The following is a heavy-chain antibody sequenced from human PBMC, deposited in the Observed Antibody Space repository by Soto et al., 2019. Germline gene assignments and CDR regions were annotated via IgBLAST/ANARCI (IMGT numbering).Heavy chain of an antibody. CDR3: ARVGFGELLAHGMDV. CDR1: GGSISSGDYY. CDR2: IYYSGST. Sequence: QVQLQESGPGLVKPSQTLSLTCTVSGGSISSGDYYWSWIRKPPGKGLEWIGYIYYSGSTYYNPSLKSRVTISVDTSKNQFSLKLSSVTAADTAVYYCARVGFGELLAHGMDVWGQGTTVTVSS. D-gene: IGHD3-10*01. J-gene: IGHJ6*02. V-gene: IGHV4-30-4*01.